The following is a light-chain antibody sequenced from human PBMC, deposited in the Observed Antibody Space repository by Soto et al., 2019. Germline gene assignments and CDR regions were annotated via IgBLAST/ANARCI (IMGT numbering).Light chain of an antibody. J-gene: IGKJ5*01. V-gene: IGKV3-11*01. CDR1: QSVSSY. CDR2: DAS. Sequence: EIVLTQSPATLSLSPGERATLSCRGSQSVSSYLAWYQQKPGQAPRLLIYDASNRATGIPARFSGSGSGTDFTLTISSLEPEDFAVYYCQQRCNGPPITFGQGTRLEIK. CDR3: QQRCNGPPIT.